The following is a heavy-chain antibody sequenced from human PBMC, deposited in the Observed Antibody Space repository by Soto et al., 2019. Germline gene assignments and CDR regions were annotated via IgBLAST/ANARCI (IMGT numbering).Heavy chain of an antibody. CDR1: GGSISSGGYY. CDR3: ARDKRQGDYFWFDP. J-gene: IGHJ5*02. D-gene: IGHD4-17*01. Sequence: SETLSLTCTVSGGSISSGGYYWSWIRQHPGKGLEWIGYVYYSGITYYNPFLKSRVTISVDTSKNQFSLKLSSLTAADTAVYYCARDKRQGDYFWFDPWGKGTLVTVSS. V-gene: IGHV4-31*03. CDR2: VYYSGIT.